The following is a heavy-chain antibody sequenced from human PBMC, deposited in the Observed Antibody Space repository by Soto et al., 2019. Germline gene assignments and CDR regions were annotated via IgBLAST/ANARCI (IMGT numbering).Heavy chain of an antibody. V-gene: IGHV3-30*18. J-gene: IGHJ4*02. Sequence: QVHLVESGGGVVQPGRSQRLSCAASGFTFSSYGMHWVRQAPGKGLEWVAFISSAATNKYYADSVRGRFTISRDNSKNTLNLQLNSLRVEDTALYYCVKDKMDYGLFDSWGQGTLVTVSS. D-gene: IGHD4-17*01. CDR1: GFTFSSYG. CDR3: VKDKMDYGLFDS. CDR2: ISSAATNK.